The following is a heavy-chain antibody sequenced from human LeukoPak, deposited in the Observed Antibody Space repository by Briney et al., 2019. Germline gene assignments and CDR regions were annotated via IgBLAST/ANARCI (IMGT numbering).Heavy chain of an antibody. D-gene: IGHD2-2*01. V-gene: IGHV4-34*01. CDR1: GWSFNDYY. J-gene: IGHJ5*02. CDR2: INARGDT. CDR3: ARGQVPAARGYHWFDP. Sequence: PSETLSLTCAVYGWSFNDYYWNWIRQPPGKGLEWVGEINARGDTNFNPSLKSRVTISVDTSKSQFSPTLTSMIAADTAVYYCARGQVPAARGYHWFDPWGQGNLVTVSS.